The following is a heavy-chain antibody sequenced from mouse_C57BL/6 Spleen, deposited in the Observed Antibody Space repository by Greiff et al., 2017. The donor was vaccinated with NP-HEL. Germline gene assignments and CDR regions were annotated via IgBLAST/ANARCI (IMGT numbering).Heavy chain of an antibody. D-gene: IGHD1-1*01. Sequence: EVQRVESGGGLVQPGGSLKLSCAASGFTFSDYYMYWVRQTPEKRLEWVAYISNGGGSTYYPDTVKGRFTISRDNAKNTLYLQMSRLKSEDTAMYYCARDYGSSSWFACWGQGTLVTVSA. J-gene: IGHJ3*01. CDR3: ARDYGSSSWFAC. CDR1: GFTFSDYY. V-gene: IGHV5-12*01. CDR2: ISNGGGST.